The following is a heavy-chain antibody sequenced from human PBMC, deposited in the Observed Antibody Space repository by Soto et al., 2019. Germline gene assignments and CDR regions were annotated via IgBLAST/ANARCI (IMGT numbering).Heavy chain of an antibody. V-gene: IGHV3-30*18. D-gene: IGHD3-3*01. Sequence: GGSLRLSCAASGFTFSSYGMHWVRQAPGKGLEWVAVISYDGSNKYYADSVKGRFTISRDNSKNTLYLQMNSLRAEDTAVYYCAKDLPTYYDFWSGYYLGWALNNWGQGTLVTVSS. CDR1: GFTFSSYG. CDR2: ISYDGSNK. J-gene: IGHJ4*02. CDR3: AKDLPTYYDFWSGYYLGWALNN.